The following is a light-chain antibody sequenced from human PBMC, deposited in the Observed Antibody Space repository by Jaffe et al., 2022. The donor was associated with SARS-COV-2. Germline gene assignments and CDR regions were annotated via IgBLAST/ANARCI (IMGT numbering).Light chain of an antibody. CDR1: STDVAAYNY. Sequence: QSALTQPRSVSGSPGQSVTISCIGTSTDVAAYNYVSWYQQHSGKAPKLMIYDVNKRPSGVPDRFSGSKSGNTASLTISGLQAEDEADYYCCSYAGTYTYVFGTATKVTVL. CDR2: DVN. CDR3: CSYAGTYTYV. J-gene: IGLJ1*01. V-gene: IGLV2-11*01.